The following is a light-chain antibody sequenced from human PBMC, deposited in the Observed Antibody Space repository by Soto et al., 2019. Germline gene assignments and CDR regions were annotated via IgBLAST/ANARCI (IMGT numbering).Light chain of an antibody. CDR1: QSAGNF. J-gene: IGKJ5*01. CDR2: YIS. Sequence: EIVMTQSPSSLSVSPVEKASLSCRASQSAGNFLAWYQQKPGQAPRLLIYYISTRATGIPARFSGSGSGTEFTLTINSLQSEDSAVYYCQQHNQWPITFGQGTRLEIK. V-gene: IGKV3D-15*01. CDR3: QQHNQWPIT.